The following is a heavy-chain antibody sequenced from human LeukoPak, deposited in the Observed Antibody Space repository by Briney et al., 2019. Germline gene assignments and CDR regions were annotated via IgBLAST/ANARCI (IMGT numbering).Heavy chain of an antibody. CDR1: RDSVSSNSVT. J-gene: IGHJ5*02. CDR3: ARRLTQYDCFDP. D-gene: IGHD2-2*01. Sequence: SQTLSLTCAISRDSVSSNSVTWNWIRQSPSRGLEWLGRTYYRSTWYNDYAVSVRGRITVNPDTSKSQFSLHLNSVTPEDTAVYYCARRLTQYDCFDPWGQGILVTVSS. V-gene: IGHV6-1*01. CDR2: TYYRSTWYN.